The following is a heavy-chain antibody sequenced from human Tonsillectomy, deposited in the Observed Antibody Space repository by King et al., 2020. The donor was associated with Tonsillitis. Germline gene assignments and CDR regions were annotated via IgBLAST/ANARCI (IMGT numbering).Heavy chain of an antibody. J-gene: IGHJ6*02. CDR2: INWKGDSI. Sequence: VQLVESGGGVVRPGGSLRLSCAASGFTFRDYGMSWVRQAPGKGLEWVSGINWKGDSISYTDSVKGRFTISRDNAKNSLYLQMNSLRAEDTALYYCARDFPYCDIDKPMDVWGQGTTVTVSS. CDR1: GFTFRDYG. V-gene: IGHV3-20*04. CDR3: ARDFPYCDIDKPMDV. D-gene: IGHD2-21*01.